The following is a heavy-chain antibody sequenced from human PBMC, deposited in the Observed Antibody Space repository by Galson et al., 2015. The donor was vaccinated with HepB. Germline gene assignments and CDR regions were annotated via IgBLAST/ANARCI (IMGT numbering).Heavy chain of an antibody. CDR1: GFIFNEYV. J-gene: IGHJ6*02. CDR2: MSYDGSQK. CDR3: ATVGGDLDPTCYTGLDV. D-gene: IGHD2-21*02. Sequence: SLRLSCAASGFIFNEYVVHWVRQAPGRGLEWVAVMSYDGSQKFYADSVKGRLTISRDHSKNTWFLQMNSLRPEDTAVYYCATVGGDLDPTCYTGLDVWGQGTTVIVSS. V-gene: IGHV3-30-3*01.